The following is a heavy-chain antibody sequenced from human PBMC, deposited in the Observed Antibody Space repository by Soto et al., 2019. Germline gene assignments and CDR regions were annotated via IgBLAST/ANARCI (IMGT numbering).Heavy chain of an antibody. Sequence: GGSLRLSWAASGFTFSSYWMSWVRQAPGKGLEWVANIKQDGSEKYYVDSVKGRFTISRDNAKNSLYLQMNSLRAEDTAVYYCARDEKYGDYVANYFDYWGQGTLVTVSS. CDR3: ARDEKYGDYVANYFDY. CDR2: IKQDGSEK. CDR1: GFTFSSYW. D-gene: IGHD4-17*01. V-gene: IGHV3-7*03. J-gene: IGHJ4*02.